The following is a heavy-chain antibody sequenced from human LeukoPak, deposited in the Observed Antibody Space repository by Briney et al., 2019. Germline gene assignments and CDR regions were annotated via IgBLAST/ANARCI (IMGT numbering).Heavy chain of an antibody. CDR2: INPSGGST. CDR3: ARGRSRWLVMD. CDR1: GYTFASYY. V-gene: IGHV1-46*01. J-gene: IGHJ4*02. D-gene: IGHD6-19*01. Sequence: ASVKVSCKASGYTFASYYMHWVRQAPGQGLEWMGIINPSGGSTSYAQKFQGRVTITRDTSTSTVYMELSSLRSEDTAVYYCARGRSRWLVMDWGQGTLVTVSS.